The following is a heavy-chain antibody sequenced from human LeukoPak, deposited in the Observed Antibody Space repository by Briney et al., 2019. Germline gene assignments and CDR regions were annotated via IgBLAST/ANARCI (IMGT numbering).Heavy chain of an antibody. V-gene: IGHV1-69*04. CDR1: GGTFSSYA. CDR2: IIPILGIA. Sequence: SVKVSCKASGGTFSSYAISWVRQAPGQGLEWMGRIIPILGIANYAQKFQGRVTITADKSTSTAYMELSSLRSEDTAVYYCAREVGIQLLLPRSWSDAFDIWGQGTMVTVSS. CDR3: AREVGIQLLLPRSWSDAFDI. D-gene: IGHD5-18*01. J-gene: IGHJ3*02.